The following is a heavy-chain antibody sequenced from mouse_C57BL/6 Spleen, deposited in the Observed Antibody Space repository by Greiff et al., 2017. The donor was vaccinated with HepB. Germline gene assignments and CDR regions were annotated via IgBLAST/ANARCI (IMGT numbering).Heavy chain of an antibody. CDR2: ISSGSSTI. CDR3: ARGGYYGGFAY. CDR1: GFTFSDYG. V-gene: IGHV5-17*01. Sequence: EVMLVESGGGLVKPGGSLKLSCAASGFTFSDYGMHWVRQAPEKGLEWVAYISSGSSTIYYADTVKVRFTISRDNAKNTLFLQMTSLRSEDTAMYYCARGGYYGGFAYWGQGTLVTVSA. D-gene: IGHD1-1*01. J-gene: IGHJ3*01.